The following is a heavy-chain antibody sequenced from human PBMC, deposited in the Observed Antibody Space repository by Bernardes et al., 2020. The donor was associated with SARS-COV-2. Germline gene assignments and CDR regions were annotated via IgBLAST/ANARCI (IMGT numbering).Heavy chain of an antibody. V-gene: IGHV3-74*01. D-gene: IGHD1-7*01. CDR2: ITSDGSST. CDR3: ARGTGNYGDWDY. J-gene: IGHJ4*02. CDR1: GFTFSGYW. Sequence: GGTLRLSCASSGFTFSGYWMHWVRQAPGKGLVWVARITSDGSSTNYADAVKGRFTISRDNVNNKLYLQMNDLRVEDTAVYYCARGTGNYGDWDYWGQGTLVTVSS.